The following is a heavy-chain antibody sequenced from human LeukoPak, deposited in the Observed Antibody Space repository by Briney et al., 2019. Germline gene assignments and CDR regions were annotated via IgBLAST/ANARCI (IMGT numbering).Heavy chain of an antibody. D-gene: IGHD5-12*01. V-gene: IGHV4-38-2*02. CDR3: ARVHGYSGYEFYYYYYMDV. CDR1: GYSISTGYY. Sequence: SETLSLTCTVSGYSISTGYYWSWIRQPPGKGLEWIGEINHSGSTNYNPSLKSRVTISVDTSKNQFSLKLSSVTAADTAVYYCARVHGYSGYEFYYYYYMDVWGKGTTVTISS. J-gene: IGHJ6*03. CDR2: INHSGST.